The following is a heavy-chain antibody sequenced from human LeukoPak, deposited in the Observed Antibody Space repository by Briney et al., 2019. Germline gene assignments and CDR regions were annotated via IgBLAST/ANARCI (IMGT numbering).Heavy chain of an antibody. CDR1: GFTFTTYG. V-gene: IGHV3-74*01. D-gene: IGHD5-24*01. CDR2: IMSDGRST. J-gene: IGHJ4*02. CDR3: AGDSQFRGPLY. Sequence: PGGSLRLSCAASGFTFTTYGMHWVRQPPGKGLVWVSRIMSDGRSTYADSVKGRFTISRDTAKNTLYLQMNSLRAEDTAVYYCAGDSQFRGPLYWGQGTLVTVSS.